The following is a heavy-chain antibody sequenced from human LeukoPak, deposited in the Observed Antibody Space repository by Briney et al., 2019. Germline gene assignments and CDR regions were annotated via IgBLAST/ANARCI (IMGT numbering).Heavy chain of an antibody. J-gene: IGHJ4*02. CDR3: ARRSAGIAARRDFDY. V-gene: IGHV4-39*01. CDR1: GGSISSSSSY. Sequence: SETLSLTCTVSGGSISSSSSYWGWIRQPPGKGLEWIGSIYYSGSTYYNPSFKSRAPISVDPSKTQFSLKLSSVTAADTAVYYCARRSAGIAARRDFDYWGQGTLVTVSS. CDR2: IYYSGST. D-gene: IGHD6-6*01.